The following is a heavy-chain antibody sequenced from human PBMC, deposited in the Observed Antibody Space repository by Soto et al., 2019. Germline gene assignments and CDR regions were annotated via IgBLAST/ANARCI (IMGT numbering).Heavy chain of an antibody. V-gene: IGHV4-61*03. D-gene: IGHD3-3*02. Sequence: TSETLSLTCTVSGGSVGSGSYYWSWIRQPLGKGLEWIGYIYYSGNTDYNPSLRGRATISVDKAKNHFSMQLTSVNSADTAIYYCARASVLAYYTEHRNLSWFDPWGQGPMVTI. CDR1: GGSVGSGSYY. CDR2: IYYSGNT. CDR3: ARASVLAYYTEHRNLSWFDP. J-gene: IGHJ5*02.